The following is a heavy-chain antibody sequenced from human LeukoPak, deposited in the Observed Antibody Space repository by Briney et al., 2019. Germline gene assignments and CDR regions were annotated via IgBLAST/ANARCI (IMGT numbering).Heavy chain of an antibody. Sequence: SETLSLTCTVSGGSIGSYYWSWVRQPPGKGLEWIGYIHYSGSTNYNPSLKSRVTTSIDTSKNQFSLKVTSVTAADAAVYYCARGKGYSGNFDYWGQGTLVTVSS. J-gene: IGHJ4*02. CDR3: ARGKGYSGNFDY. D-gene: IGHD1-26*01. CDR1: GGSIGSYY. V-gene: IGHV4-59*01. CDR2: IHYSGST.